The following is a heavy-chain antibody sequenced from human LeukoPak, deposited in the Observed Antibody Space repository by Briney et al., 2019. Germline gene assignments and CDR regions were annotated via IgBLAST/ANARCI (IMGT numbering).Heavy chain of an antibody. V-gene: IGHV3-49*04. CDR2: IRSKAYGATA. D-gene: IGHD3-9*01. CDR3: ARGGDIFTGYHQLYYYYGMDL. J-gene: IGHJ6*04. Sequence: GGSLSLSCTATGFTFGDYAMSWVRQAPGKRLHRVGLIRSKAYGATAEYAASVKGRFTISRDDSKSIADLQMNSLRAEDTAVYYCARGGDIFTGYHQLYYYYGMDLWVKGTPVTVSS. CDR1: GFTFGDYA.